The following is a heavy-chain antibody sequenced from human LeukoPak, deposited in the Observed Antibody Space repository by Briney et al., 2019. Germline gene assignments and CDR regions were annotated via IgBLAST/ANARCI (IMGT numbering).Heavy chain of an antibody. CDR3: VKDTGRGDF. D-gene: IGHD1-14*01. J-gene: IGHJ4*02. CDR1: GFIFRNYG. V-gene: IGHV3-30*02. CDR2: LRNDESEV. Sequence: GGSLRLSCAASGFIFRNYGMHWVRQAPGKGLEWVAFLRNDESEVFYADSVKGRFTIPRDNSKNTLYLQMSSLRHEDAAVYYCVKDTGRGDFWGQGTQVTVSS.